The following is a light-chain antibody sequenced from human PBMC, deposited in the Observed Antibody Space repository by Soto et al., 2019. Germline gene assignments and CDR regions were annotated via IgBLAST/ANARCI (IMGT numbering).Light chain of an antibody. CDR2: DAS. CDR1: QSVSSY. CDR3: QQRSNLPPRLT. Sequence: EIVLTQSPATLSLSPGERATLSCRASQSVSSYLAWYQQKPGQAPRLLIYDASNRATGIPARFSGSGSGTSFTLTISSLEPEDFAVYYCQQRSNLPPRLTFGGGTKVEIK. V-gene: IGKV3-11*01. J-gene: IGKJ4*01.